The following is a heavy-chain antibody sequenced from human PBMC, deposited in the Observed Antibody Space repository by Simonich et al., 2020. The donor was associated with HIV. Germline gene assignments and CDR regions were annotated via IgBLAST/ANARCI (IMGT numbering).Heavy chain of an antibody. V-gene: IGHV4-38-2*01. Sequence: QVQLQESGPGLVQPSETLSLTCAVSGYSISSGYYWGWIRQPPGKGLDWIGSIYHSGSTYYNPALKSRVTISVDTSKNQFSLKLSSVTAADTAVYYCARNNFWSGWLFDYWGQGTLVTVSS. D-gene: IGHD3-3*01. J-gene: IGHJ4*02. CDR1: GYSISSGYY. CDR2: IYHSGST. CDR3: ARNNFWSGWLFDY.